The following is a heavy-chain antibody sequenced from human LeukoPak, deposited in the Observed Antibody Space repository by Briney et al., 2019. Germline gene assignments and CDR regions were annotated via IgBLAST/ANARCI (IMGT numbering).Heavy chain of an antibody. CDR2: IPYDGSNE. CDR1: GFTFRRYW. V-gene: IGHV3-30*02. J-gene: IGHJ6*03. Sequence: PGGSLRLSCAASGFTFRRYWMSWVRQAPGKGLEWVAFIPYDGSNEYYADSVKGRFTISRDKSKNTLSLQMNGLRVEDTAVYYCAKVMPPGRIRFYSYYMDVWGKGTTVTVS. D-gene: IGHD2-15*01. CDR3: AKVMPPGRIRFYSYYMDV.